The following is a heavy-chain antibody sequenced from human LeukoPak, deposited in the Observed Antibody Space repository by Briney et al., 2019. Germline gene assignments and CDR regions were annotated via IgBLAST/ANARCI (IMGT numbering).Heavy chain of an antibody. CDR2: ISGSGGTT. CDR3: AKDYCSGGSCYRFDY. CDR1: GFTLRNYA. Sequence: GGSLRLSCAASGFTLRNYAMSWVRRAPGKGLEWVSDISGSGGTTYYADSVKGRFTISRDNPNNTLYLQMNSLRAEDTAVYYCAKDYCSGGSCYRFDYWGQGTLVTVSS. J-gene: IGHJ4*02. D-gene: IGHD2-15*01. V-gene: IGHV3-23*01.